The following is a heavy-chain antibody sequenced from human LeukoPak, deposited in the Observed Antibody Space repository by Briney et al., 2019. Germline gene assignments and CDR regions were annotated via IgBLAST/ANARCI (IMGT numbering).Heavy chain of an antibody. CDR3: ARGSPNWGYDY. Sequence: ASVKVSCKASGYTFTSYDFNWVRQATGQRPEWMGWMSPNSGDTGYAQKFQDRVTMTRNTSISTAYMELSSLRSDDTAVYYCARGSPNWGYDYWGPGTLVTVSS. J-gene: IGHJ4*02. D-gene: IGHD7-27*01. CDR2: MSPNSGDT. V-gene: IGHV1-8*01. CDR1: GYTFTSYD.